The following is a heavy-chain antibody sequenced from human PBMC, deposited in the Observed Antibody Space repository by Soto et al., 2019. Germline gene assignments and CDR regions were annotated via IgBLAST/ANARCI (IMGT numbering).Heavy chain of an antibody. V-gene: IGHV4-4*02. CDR2: IYHSGGT. D-gene: IGHD3-3*01. Sequence: QVQLQESGPGLVNPSGTLSLTCAVSGGSISSDNWWSWVRQPPGKGLEWIGEIYHSGGTHYNPSLKSRVTISVDKSKNLTSLELSSVTAADAAVYFCARHGGFAFDSWGQGTLVTVSS. J-gene: IGHJ4*02. CDR3: ARHGGFAFDS. CDR1: GGSISSDNW.